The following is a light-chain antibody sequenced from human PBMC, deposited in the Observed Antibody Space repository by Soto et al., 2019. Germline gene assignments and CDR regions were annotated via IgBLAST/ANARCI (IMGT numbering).Light chain of an antibody. CDR2: AAS. CDR1: QSISSY. J-gene: IGKJ4*01. CDR3: QQANSFPPT. V-gene: IGKV1-39*01. Sequence: DIQMTQSPSSLSASVGDRVTIXXRASQSISSYLNWYQQKPGKAPKXLIYAASSLQSGVPSRFSGSGSGTDFTLTISSLQPEDFATYYCQQANSFPPTFGGGTKVDIK.